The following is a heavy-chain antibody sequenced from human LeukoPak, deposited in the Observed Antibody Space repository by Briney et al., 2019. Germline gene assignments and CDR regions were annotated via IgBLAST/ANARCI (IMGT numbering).Heavy chain of an antibody. J-gene: IGHJ4*02. CDR1: GFTFSRHG. D-gene: IGHD3-3*01. Sequence: GGSLRLSCAPSGFTFSRHGMHWVRQAPGKGLEWVAIISNDGSRKYYAHSAEGRFTISRDNSKNTLYLQMDSLRAEDTAVYYCTRDRAWNYFDYWGQGTLVTVSS. V-gene: IGHV3-30*03. CDR3: TRDRAWNYFDY. CDR2: ISNDGSRK.